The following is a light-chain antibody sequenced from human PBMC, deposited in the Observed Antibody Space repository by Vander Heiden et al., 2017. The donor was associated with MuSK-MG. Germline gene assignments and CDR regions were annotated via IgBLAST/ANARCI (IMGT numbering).Light chain of an antibody. CDR1: GSNIGAPYD. CDR3: QSYDTSLSVV. J-gene: IGLJ2*01. CDR2: AYS. V-gene: IGLV1-40*01. Sequence: QSVLTQPPSGSGAPGQRVTISCAGSGSNIGAPYDVQWYRQLPGTAPKLVLYAYSRRPSGVPDRFSGFKSGTSASLAITGLQAEDEADYYCQSYDTSLSVVFGGGTKLTVL.